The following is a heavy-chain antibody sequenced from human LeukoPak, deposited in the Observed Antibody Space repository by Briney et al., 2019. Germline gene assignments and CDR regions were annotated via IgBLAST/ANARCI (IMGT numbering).Heavy chain of an antibody. Sequence: SETLSLTCTVSGGSITNNYFWGWIRQPPGKGLEWIGSISYSGSTYCNPSLKSRVTMSVDTSKNQFSLSLNSLTAADTAVYYCARDNMAAAGHYFDYWGQGTLVTVSS. CDR3: ARDNMAAAGHYFDY. J-gene: IGHJ4*02. V-gene: IGHV4-39*07. CDR2: ISYSGST. CDR1: GGSITNNYF. D-gene: IGHD6-13*01.